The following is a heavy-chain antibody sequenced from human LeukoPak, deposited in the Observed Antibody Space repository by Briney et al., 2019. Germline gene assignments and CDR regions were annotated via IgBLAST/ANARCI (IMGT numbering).Heavy chain of an antibody. CDR3: AKERSPWLVLFDY. J-gene: IGHJ4*02. CDR2: ISGSGGST. CDR1: GFTLSSYD. V-gene: IGHV3-23*01. Sequence: PGGSLRLSCAASGFTLSSYDMSWVRQAPGKGLEWVSAISGSGGSTYYADSVKGRFTISRDNSKNTLYLQMNSLRAEDTAVYYCAKERSPWLVLFDYWGQGTLVTVSS. D-gene: IGHD6-19*01.